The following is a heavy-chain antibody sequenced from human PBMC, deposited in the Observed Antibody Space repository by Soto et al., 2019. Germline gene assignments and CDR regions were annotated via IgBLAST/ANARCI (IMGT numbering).Heavy chain of an antibody. CDR1: GFTFSSYS. Sequence: EVQLVESGGGLVQPGGSLRLSCAASGFTFSSYSMNWVRQAPGKGLEWVSYISSSSSTIYYADSVKGRFTSAGSVAGRFTISREDAKKSLHMQMNSRRAEDNAVYYCARIRGRCSSTSCYAGDASDIWGQGTMVTVSS. J-gene: IGHJ3*02. CDR2: ISSSSSTI. CDR3: ARIRGRCSSTSCYAGDASDI. V-gene: IGHV3-48*04. D-gene: IGHD2-2*01.